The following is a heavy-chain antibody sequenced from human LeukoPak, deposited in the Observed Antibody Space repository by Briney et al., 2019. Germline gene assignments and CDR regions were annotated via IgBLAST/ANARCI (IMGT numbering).Heavy chain of an antibody. CDR1: GYTFTGYY. V-gene: IGHV1-2*02. CDR2: INPNSGGT. J-gene: IGHJ4*02. CDR3: ARDSPLLRSLDY. D-gene: IGHD2-15*01. Sequence: ASVKVSCKASGYTFTGYYMHWLRQAPGQGLEWMGWINPNSGGTNYAQKFQGRVTMTRDTSISTAYMELSRLRSDDTAVYYCARDSPLLRSLDYWGQGTLVTVSS.